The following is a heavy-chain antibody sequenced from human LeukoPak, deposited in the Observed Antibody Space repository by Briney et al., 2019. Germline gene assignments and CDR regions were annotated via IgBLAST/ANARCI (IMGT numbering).Heavy chain of an antibody. CDR1: GGSISSNSYY. CDR2: IYYSGTT. V-gene: IGHV4-39*07. D-gene: IGHD3-10*01. Sequence: SATLSLTCTVSGGSISSNSYYWGWIGPPPGHGLKWSGSIYYSGTTYYNPSLKSRATISVNTSKNQFSLKLSSVTAADTALYYCARCRGGLWFGTRPNWFDPWGQGTLVTVSS. CDR3: ARCRGGLWFGTRPNWFDP. J-gene: IGHJ5*02.